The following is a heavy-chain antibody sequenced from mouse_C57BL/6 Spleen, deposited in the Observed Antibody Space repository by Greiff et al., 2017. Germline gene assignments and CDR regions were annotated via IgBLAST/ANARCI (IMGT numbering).Heavy chain of an antibody. D-gene: IGHD1-1*01. CDR3: ARQSTAVVPYAMDY. Sequence: EVHLVQSGGGFVKPGGSLKLSCAASGFTFSSYTMSWVRQTPEKRLEWVATISGGGGTTYYPDSVKGRFTISRDTATNTLYLQMSSLRSEDTALEYCARQSTAVVPYAMDYWGQGTSVTVSS. CDR1: GFTFSSYT. V-gene: IGHV5-9*01. J-gene: IGHJ4*01. CDR2: ISGGGGTT.